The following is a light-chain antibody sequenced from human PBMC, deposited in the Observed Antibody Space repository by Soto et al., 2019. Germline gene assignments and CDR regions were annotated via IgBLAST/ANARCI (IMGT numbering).Light chain of an antibody. CDR1: SXDVGGYNY. Sequence: QSVLTQPASVSGSPGQSVTISCTGTSXDVGGYNYVSWYQQHPGKAPKLMIYEVSNRPSGVSNRFSGSKSGNTASLTISGLQAEDEADYYCSSYEMSLNNHVFGTGTKATVL. J-gene: IGLJ1*01. CDR2: EVS. V-gene: IGLV2-14*01. CDR3: SSYEMSLNNHV.